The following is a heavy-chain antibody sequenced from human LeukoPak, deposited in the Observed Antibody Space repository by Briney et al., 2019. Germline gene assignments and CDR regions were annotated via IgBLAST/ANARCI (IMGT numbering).Heavy chain of an antibody. CDR1: GGTFSSYV. J-gene: IGHJ6*03. D-gene: IGHD4-17*01. Sequence: GASVKVSCKASGGTFSSYVISWVRQAPGQGLEWMGGIIPIFGTANYAQKFQGRVTITTDESTSTAYMELSSLRSEDTAVYYCARVMTTVTTYTYYYYYYYMDVWGKGTTVTVSS. V-gene: IGHV1-69*05. CDR2: IIPIFGTA. CDR3: ARVMTTVTTYTYYYYYYYMDV.